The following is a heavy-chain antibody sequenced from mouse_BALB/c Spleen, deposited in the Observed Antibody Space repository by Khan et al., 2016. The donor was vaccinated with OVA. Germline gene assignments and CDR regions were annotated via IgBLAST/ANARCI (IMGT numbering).Heavy chain of an antibody. CDR2: ISSGGDYT. CDR1: GFTFSSYS. J-gene: IGHJ3*01. V-gene: IGHV5-6*01. CDR3: ASHLTGSFAY. Sequence: EVQLQESGGDLVKPGGSPKLSCAASGFTFSSYSMSWVRQTPDKRLEWVATISSGGDYTYYPDSVKGRFTISRDNAKNTLYLQMSSLKSEDTAMYYCASHLTGSFAYWGQGTLVTVSA. D-gene: IGHD4-1*01.